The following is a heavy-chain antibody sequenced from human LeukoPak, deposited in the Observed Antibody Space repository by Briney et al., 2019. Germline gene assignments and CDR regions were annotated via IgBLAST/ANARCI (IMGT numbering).Heavy chain of an antibody. CDR3: ASRRVTRYYMDV. CDR2: INHSGST. CDR1: GGSFSGYY. Sequence: PSETLSLTCAVYGGSFSGYYCSWIPQPPRKRLPCIGEINHSGSTNYNPSLKSRVTISVDTSKNQFSLKLSSVTAADTAVYYCASRRVTRYYMDVWGKGTTVTVSS. D-gene: IGHD2-21*02. V-gene: IGHV4-34*01. J-gene: IGHJ6*03.